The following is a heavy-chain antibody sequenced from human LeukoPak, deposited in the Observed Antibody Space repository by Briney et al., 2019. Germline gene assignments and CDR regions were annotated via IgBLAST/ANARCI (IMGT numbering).Heavy chain of an antibody. CDR2: ISSSSSYI. J-gene: IGHJ4*02. Sequence: PGGSLRLSCAASGFTLSSYSMNWVRQAPGKGLEWVSSISSSSSYIYYADSVKGRFTISRDNAKNSLYLQMNSLGAEDTAVYYCARGLDCRSTSCYLDTWGQGTLVTVSS. V-gene: IGHV3-21*01. D-gene: IGHD2-2*01. CDR1: GFTLSSYS. CDR3: ARGLDCRSTSCYLDT.